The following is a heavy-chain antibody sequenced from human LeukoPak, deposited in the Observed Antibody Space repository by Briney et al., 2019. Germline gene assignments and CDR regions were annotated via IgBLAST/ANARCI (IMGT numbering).Heavy chain of an antibody. J-gene: IGHJ4*02. CDR3: AKRNNGYDYFDY. Sequence: GESLKISCQGSGYSFTNYWIGLVRQMPGKGLEWMGTIYPGDSDTRYSPSFQGQVTISADKSISTAYLQWSSLKASDTAMYYCAKRNNGYDYFDYWGQGTLVTVSS. V-gene: IGHV5-51*01. CDR2: IYPGDSDT. CDR1: GYSFTNYW. D-gene: IGHD5-12*01.